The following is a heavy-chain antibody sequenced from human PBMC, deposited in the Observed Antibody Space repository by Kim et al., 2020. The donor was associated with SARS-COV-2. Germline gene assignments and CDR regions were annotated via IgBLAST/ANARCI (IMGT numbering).Heavy chain of an antibody. V-gene: IGHV3-30-3*01. CDR1: GFTFNYFA. D-gene: IGHD6-6*01. CDR2: ISYDGSKK. J-gene: IGHJ4*01. Sequence: GGSLRLSCAASGFTFNYFAMHWVRQAPGKGLEWMTVISYDGSKKYYADSVKGRFSISRDSSKNTMYLQMDSLRAEATATYNCARDGKTRSSSAAMNY. CDR3: ARDGKTRSSSAAMNY.